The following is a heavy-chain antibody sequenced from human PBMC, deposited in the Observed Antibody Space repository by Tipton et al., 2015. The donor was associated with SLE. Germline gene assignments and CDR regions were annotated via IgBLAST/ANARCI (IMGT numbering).Heavy chain of an antibody. V-gene: IGHV3-30-3*01. Sequence: SLRLSCAASGFTFSNYPMHWVRQAPGKGLEWVAVLSYDGSNKYYTDSVKGRFTISRDNSKNTLYLQMNSLRAEDTAVYYCARDNANYRGSGSNSYGFDVWGQGTTVTV. J-gene: IGHJ6*02. CDR1: GFTFSNYP. CDR3: ARDNANYRGSGSNSYGFDV. CDR2: LSYDGSNK. D-gene: IGHD3-10*01.